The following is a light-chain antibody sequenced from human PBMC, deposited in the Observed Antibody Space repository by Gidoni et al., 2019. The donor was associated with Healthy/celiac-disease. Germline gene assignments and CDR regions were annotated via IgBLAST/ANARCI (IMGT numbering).Light chain of an antibody. Sequence: DIHLTQSPSSLSASVGDRVTITCRASQSISSYLNWYQQKPGKAPKLLIYAASSLQSGFPSRFSGSGSGTDFTLTISSLQSEDCATYYCQQSYSTPYTFGQGTKLEIK. J-gene: IGKJ2*01. CDR2: AAS. V-gene: IGKV1-39*01. CDR1: QSISSY. CDR3: QQSYSTPYT.